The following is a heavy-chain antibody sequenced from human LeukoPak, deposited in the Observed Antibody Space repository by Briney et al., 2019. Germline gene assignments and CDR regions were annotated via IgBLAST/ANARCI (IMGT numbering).Heavy chain of an antibody. CDR1: GFTFSSYS. J-gene: IGHJ4*02. CDR3: ARSRGVDY. CDR2: ISSSSSTI. D-gene: IGHD3-10*01. V-gene: IGHV3-48*01. Sequence: GGSLRLSCAASGFTFSSYSMNWVRQAPGKGLEWVSYISSSSSTIYYADSVKGRFTISRDNAKNSLYLQMNSLRAEDAAVYYCARSRGVDYWGQGTLVTVSS.